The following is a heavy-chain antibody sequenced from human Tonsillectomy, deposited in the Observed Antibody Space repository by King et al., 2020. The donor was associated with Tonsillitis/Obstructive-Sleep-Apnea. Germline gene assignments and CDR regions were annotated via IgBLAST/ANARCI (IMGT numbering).Heavy chain of an antibody. CDR1: GDSISSNNW. CDR2: IYHSGST. CDR3: ARHRRDYGFDY. V-gene: IGHV4-4*02. Sequence: PLQESGPGLVKPSGTLSLTCAVSGDSISSNNWWSWVRQPPGKGLEWLGEIYHSGSTTYSPSLKSRLTISVDKSKNQVSLKLNSVTAADTAVYYCARHRRDYGFDYWGQGTLVPVSS. D-gene: IGHD4-17*01. J-gene: IGHJ4*02.